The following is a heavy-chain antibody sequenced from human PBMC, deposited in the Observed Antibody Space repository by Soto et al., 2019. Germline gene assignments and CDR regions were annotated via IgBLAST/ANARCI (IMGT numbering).Heavy chain of an antibody. D-gene: IGHD5-18*01. Sequence: ESGGGLVQPGGSLRLSCAASGFTFSSYAMSWVRQAPGKGLEWVSAISGSGGSTYYADSVKGRFTISRDNSKNTLYLQMNSLRAEDTAVYYCAKDPGGQLWLPPVFVYWGQGTLVTVSS. J-gene: IGHJ4*02. CDR3: AKDPGGQLWLPPVFVY. CDR2: ISGSGGST. CDR1: GFTFSSYA. V-gene: IGHV3-23*01.